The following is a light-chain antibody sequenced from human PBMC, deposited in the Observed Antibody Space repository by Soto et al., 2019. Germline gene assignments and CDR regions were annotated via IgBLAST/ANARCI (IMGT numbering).Light chain of an antibody. Sequence: DIPMTQSPSTLSASVGDRVTITCRASQSISSWLAWYQQKPGKAPKLLIYKASSLESGVPSRFSGSGSGTEFTLTISSLQPDDFATYYCQQYNSPWGTFGQGTKVEIK. CDR2: KAS. CDR1: QSISSW. V-gene: IGKV1-5*03. CDR3: QQYNSPWGT. J-gene: IGKJ1*01.